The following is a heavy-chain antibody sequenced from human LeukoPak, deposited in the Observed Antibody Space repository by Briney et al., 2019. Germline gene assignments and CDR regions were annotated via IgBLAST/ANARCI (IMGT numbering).Heavy chain of an antibody. CDR3: ARESGGSYPTWFDP. Sequence: ASVKVSCKASGYTFTSYDINWVRQATGQGLEWMGWMNPNSGNTGYEQKFQGRVTMTRNTSISTAYMELSSLRSEDTAVYYCARESGGSYPTWFDPWGQGTLVTVSS. V-gene: IGHV1-8*01. D-gene: IGHD1-26*01. CDR2: MNPNSGNT. CDR1: GYTFTSYD. J-gene: IGHJ5*02.